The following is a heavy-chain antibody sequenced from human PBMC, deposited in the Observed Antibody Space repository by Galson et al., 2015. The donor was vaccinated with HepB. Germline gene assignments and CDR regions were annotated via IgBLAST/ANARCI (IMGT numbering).Heavy chain of an antibody. V-gene: IGHV3-11*01. CDR2: ISGSGSTTI. J-gene: IGHJ5*02. Sequence: SLRLSCAASGFTFTDYYMSWIRQAPGKGLEWVSYISGSGSTTIFYADSVKGRFTISRDNSKNTLYLQLNSLRAEDTAIYYCAKMGSYHDYDLDPWGQGTLVTVSS. CDR1: GFTFTDYY. CDR3: AKMGSYHDYDLDP. D-gene: IGHD3-3*01.